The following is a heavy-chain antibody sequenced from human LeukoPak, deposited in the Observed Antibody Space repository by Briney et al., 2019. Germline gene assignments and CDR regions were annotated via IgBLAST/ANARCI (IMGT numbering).Heavy chain of an antibody. Sequence: GGSLRLSCAASGFTFSSNWMSWVGQAPGKGLEWVANIKQDGSEKYYVDSVKGRFTISRDNAKNSLYLQMNSLRAEDTAVYYCARYQGGATGYWGQGTLVTVSS. V-gene: IGHV3-7*01. J-gene: IGHJ4*02. CDR3: ARYQGGATGY. CDR1: GFTFSSNW. D-gene: IGHD1-26*01. CDR2: IKQDGSEK.